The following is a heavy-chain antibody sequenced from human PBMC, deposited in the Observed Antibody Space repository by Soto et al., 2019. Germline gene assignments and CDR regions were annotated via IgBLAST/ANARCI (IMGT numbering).Heavy chain of an antibody. V-gene: IGHV3-13*04. CDR1: GFTFSSYD. Sequence: GGSLRLSCSASGFTFSSYDMHWVRQGTGKGLGWVSAIGTTGDTYYAGSVKGRFTISRENAKNSLYLQMNSLRAGDTAIYFCARAIGPTLFDYWGQGTLVTVSS. CDR3: ARAIGPTLFDY. D-gene: IGHD3-22*01. CDR2: IGTTGDT. J-gene: IGHJ4*02.